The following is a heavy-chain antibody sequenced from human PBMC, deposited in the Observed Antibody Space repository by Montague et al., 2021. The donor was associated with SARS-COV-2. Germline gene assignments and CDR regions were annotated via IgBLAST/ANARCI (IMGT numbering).Heavy chain of an antibody. CDR1: GGSVSSSY. V-gene: IGHV4-59*08. Sequence: SETLSLTCTVSGGSVSSSYWSWIRQPPGKGLEWIAYINHSGSTDYNPSLKSRVTISVDTSKNQFSLKVTSVTAADTAVYYCARYYERYLDFWGQGTTVTVSS. CDR3: ARYYERYLDF. CDR2: INHSGST. D-gene: IGHD3-22*01. J-gene: IGHJ6*02.